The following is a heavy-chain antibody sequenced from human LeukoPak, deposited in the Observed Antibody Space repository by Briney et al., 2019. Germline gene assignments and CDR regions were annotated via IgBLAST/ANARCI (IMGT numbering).Heavy chain of an antibody. J-gene: IGHJ4*02. CDR2: IYSGGST. D-gene: IGHD2-15*01. V-gene: IGHV3-53*01. CDR1: GFTVSSNY. CDR3: AKDTAPGYCSGGSCYGFGYFDY. Sequence: GGSLRLSCAASGFTVSSNYMSWVRQAPGKGLEWVSVIYSGGSTYYADSVKGRFTISRDNSKNTLYLQMNSLRAEDTAVYYCAKDTAPGYCSGGSCYGFGYFDYWGQGTLVTVSS.